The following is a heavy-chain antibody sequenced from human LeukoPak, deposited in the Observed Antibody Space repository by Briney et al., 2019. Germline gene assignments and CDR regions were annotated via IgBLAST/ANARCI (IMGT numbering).Heavy chain of an antibody. D-gene: IGHD1-7*01. CDR2: IKGDGSDK. V-gene: IGHV3-7*01. CDR1: GFTFSSYG. J-gene: IGHJ4*02. Sequence: PGGSLRLSCAASGFTFSSYGMHWVRQAPGKGLEWVANIKGDGSDKHYVDSVKGRFTISRDNAKNSLYLQMNSLRAEDTAVYYCATNLNYRFDYWGQGTLVTVSS. CDR3: ATNLNYRFDY.